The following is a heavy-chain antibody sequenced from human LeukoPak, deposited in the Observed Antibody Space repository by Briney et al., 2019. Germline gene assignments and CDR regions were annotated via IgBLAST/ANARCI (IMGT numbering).Heavy chain of an antibody. CDR3: VRDKLVGPSRLDH. D-gene: IGHD1-26*01. CDR2: IKEDGSEK. CDR1: GLTFSSYW. J-gene: IGHJ4*02. V-gene: IGHV3-7*01. Sequence: GGSLRLSCAASGLTFSSYWMSWVRQAPGKGLEWVANIKEDGSEKRDVDSVKGRFTIFRDNAKNSLYLQMNSLRVEDTAVYYCVRDKLVGPSRLDHWGQGTLVTVSS.